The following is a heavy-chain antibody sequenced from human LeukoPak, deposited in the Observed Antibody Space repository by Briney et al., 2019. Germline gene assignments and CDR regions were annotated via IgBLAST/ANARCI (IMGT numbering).Heavy chain of an antibody. V-gene: IGHV1-58*02. CDR3: AAPADYRYYYYYMDV. CDR2: IVVGSGNT. Sequence: SVKVSCKASGFTFTSSAMQWVRQARRQRLEWIGWIVVGSGNTNYAQKFQERVTITRDMSTSTAYMELSSLRSEDTAVYYCAAPADYRYYYYYMDVWGKGTTVTVSS. D-gene: IGHD3-16*02. J-gene: IGHJ6*03. CDR1: GFTFTSSA.